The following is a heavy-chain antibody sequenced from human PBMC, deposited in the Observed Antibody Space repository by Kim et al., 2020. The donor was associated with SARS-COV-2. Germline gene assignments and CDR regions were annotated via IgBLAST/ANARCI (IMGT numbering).Heavy chain of an antibody. V-gene: IGHV3-33*05. CDR3: ARPSSSHFDF. CDR1: GFIFRNFG. Sequence: GSLRLSCAASGFIFRNFGLHWVRQAPGKGLEWVAFISNDGATAIYADSVRGRFTISRDYSENKVYLQMDSLYAGDTAVYYCARPSSSHFDFWGQGTLV. CDR2: ISNDGATA. J-gene: IGHJ4*02. D-gene: IGHD3-10*01.